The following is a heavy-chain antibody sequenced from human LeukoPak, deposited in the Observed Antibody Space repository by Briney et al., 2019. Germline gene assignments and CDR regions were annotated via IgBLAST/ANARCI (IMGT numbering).Heavy chain of an antibody. V-gene: IGHV4-34*01. Sequence: PSETLSLTCAVYGGSFSGYYWSWIRQPPGKGLEWIGEINHSGSTNYNPSLKSRVTISVDTSKNQFSLKLSSVTAADTAVYYCARARLDYYYYYMDVWGKGTTVTVSS. J-gene: IGHJ6*03. CDR3: ARARLDYYYYYMDV. CDR2: INHSGST. CDR1: GGSFSGYY.